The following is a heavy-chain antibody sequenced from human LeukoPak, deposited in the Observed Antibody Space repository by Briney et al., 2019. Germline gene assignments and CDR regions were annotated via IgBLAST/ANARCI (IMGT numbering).Heavy chain of an antibody. J-gene: IGHJ4*02. D-gene: IGHD3-22*01. V-gene: IGHV1-2*02. CDR2: INPNSGGT. CDR1: GYTFTGYY. Sequence: ASVKVSCKASGYTFTGYYMHWVRRAPGQGLEWMGWINPNSGGTNYAQKFQGRVTMTRDTSISTAYMELSRLRSDDTAVYYCARVYDSSGYEEYYFDYWGQGTLVTVSS. CDR3: ARVYDSSGYEEYYFDY.